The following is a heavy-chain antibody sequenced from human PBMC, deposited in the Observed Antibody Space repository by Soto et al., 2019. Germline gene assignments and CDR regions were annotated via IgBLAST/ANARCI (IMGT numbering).Heavy chain of an antibody. J-gene: IGHJ5*02. CDR3: AKDPLKYSSSWYLEWWFDP. Sequence: GGSLRLSCAASGFTFSSYAMSWVRQAPGKGLEWISAVSGSGGSTYYADSVKGRFTISRDNSKDTLYLQMNNLRAEDTAVYYCAKDPLKYSSSWYLEWWFDPWGQGTLVTVSS. CDR1: GFTFSSYA. D-gene: IGHD6-13*01. CDR2: VSGSGGST. V-gene: IGHV3-23*01.